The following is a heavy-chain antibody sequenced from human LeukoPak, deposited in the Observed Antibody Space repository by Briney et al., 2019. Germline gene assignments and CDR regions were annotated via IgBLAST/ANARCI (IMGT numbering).Heavy chain of an antibody. CDR2: ISYDGSNK. CDR3: ARDEDGSGTYDAFDI. Sequence: PGGSLRLSCAASGFTFISYAMHWVRQAPGKGLGWVAVISYDGSNKYCADSVKGRFTISRDNSKNTLFLQMNSLRAEDSAVFYCARDEDGSGTYDAFDIWGQGTMVTVSS. J-gene: IGHJ3*02. CDR1: GFTFISYA. D-gene: IGHD3-10*01. V-gene: IGHV3-30-3*01.